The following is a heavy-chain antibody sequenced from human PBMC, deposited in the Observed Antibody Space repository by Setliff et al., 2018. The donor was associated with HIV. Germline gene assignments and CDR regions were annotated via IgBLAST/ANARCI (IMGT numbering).Heavy chain of an antibody. CDR3: AREGTVDALRY. V-gene: IGHV4-38-2*02. CDR1: GYSISSAYY. D-gene: IGHD3-16*01. CDR2: IYHSGST. Sequence: SETLSLTCAVSGYSISSAYYWGWIRQPPGKGLEWIGSIYHSGSTYYNPSLKSRVTISVDTSKNQFSLKLSSVTAADTAVYYCAREGTVDALRYWGQGTLVTSPQ. J-gene: IGHJ4*02.